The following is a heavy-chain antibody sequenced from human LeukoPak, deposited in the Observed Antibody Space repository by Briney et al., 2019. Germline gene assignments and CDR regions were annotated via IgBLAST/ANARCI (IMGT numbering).Heavy chain of an antibody. CDR3: AKDLGYYGSGSHLDY. D-gene: IGHD3-10*01. Sequence: GGSLRLSCAASGFTFSSYAMSWVRQAPGKGLEWVSAISGSGGSTYYADSVRGRFTISRDNSKNTLYLHMNSLRAEDTAVYYCAKDLGYYGSGSHLDYWGQGTLVTVSS. CDR2: ISGSGGST. V-gene: IGHV3-23*01. J-gene: IGHJ4*02. CDR1: GFTFSSYA.